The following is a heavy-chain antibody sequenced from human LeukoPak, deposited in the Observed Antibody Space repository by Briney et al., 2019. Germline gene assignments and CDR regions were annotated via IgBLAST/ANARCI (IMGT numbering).Heavy chain of an antibody. CDR2: IYYSGST. D-gene: IGHD1-1*01. CDR1: GGSISSYY. J-gene: IGHJ4*02. V-gene: IGHV4-59*01. CDR3: ARLRRWNDLAGGDFDY. Sequence: PSETLSLTCTDSGGSISSYYWSWIRQPPGKGLEWIGYIYYSGSTNYNPSLKSRVTISVDTSKNQFSLKLSSVTAADTAVYYCARLRRWNDLAGGDFDYWGQGTLVTVSS.